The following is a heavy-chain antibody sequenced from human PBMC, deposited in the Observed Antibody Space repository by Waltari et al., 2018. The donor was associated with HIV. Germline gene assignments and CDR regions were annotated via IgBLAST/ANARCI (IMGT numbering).Heavy chain of an antibody. CDR2: IGTAGDT. Sequence: GFTFSSYDMHWVRQATGKGLEWVSAIGTAGDTYYPGSVKGRFTISRENAKNSLYLQMNSLRAGDTAVYYCARAHDYGDSYYYGMDVWGQGTTVTVSS. D-gene: IGHD4-17*01. V-gene: IGHV3-13*01. CDR1: GFTFSSYD. J-gene: IGHJ6*02. CDR3: ARAHDYGDSYYYGMDV.